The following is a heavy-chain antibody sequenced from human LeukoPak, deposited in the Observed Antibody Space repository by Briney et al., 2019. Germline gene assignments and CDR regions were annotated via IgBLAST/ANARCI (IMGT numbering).Heavy chain of an antibody. D-gene: IGHD6-13*01. CDR2: MNPNSGNT. Sequence: ASVKVSCKASGCTFTSYDINWVRQATGQGLEWMGWMNPNSGNTGYAQKFQGRVTMTRNTSISTAYMELSSLRSEDTAVYYCARGPPYIAAAGTAFDYWGQGTLVTVSS. J-gene: IGHJ4*02. CDR3: ARGPPYIAAAGTAFDY. CDR1: GCTFTSYD. V-gene: IGHV1-8*01.